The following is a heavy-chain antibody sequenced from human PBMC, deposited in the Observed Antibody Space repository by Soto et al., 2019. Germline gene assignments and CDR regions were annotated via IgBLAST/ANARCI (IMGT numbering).Heavy chain of an antibody. J-gene: IGHJ6*02. Sequence: SETLSLTCAVYGGSFSGYYWSWIRQPPGKGLEWIGEINHSGSTNYNPSLKSRVTISVDTSKNQFSLKLSSVTAADTAVYYCARWRVIVVVPAAMPDMGIDVWGQGTTVTVSS. CDR2: INHSGST. V-gene: IGHV4-34*01. D-gene: IGHD2-2*01. CDR1: GGSFSGYY. CDR3: ARWRVIVVVPAAMPDMGIDV.